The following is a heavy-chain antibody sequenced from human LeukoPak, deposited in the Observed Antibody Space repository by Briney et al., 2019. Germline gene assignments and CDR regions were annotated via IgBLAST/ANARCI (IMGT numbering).Heavy chain of an antibody. J-gene: IGHJ6*02. D-gene: IGHD3-3*01. CDR2: IVVGSGNT. Sequence: ASVKVSCKASGFTFTSSAMQWVRQACGQRLEWIGWIVVGSGNTNYAQKFQERVTITRDMSTSTAYMELSSLRSEDTAVYYCAARPYRFTIFGVSFASDYYYGMDVWGQGTTVTVSS. CDR3: AARPYRFTIFGVSFASDYYYGMDV. V-gene: IGHV1-58*02. CDR1: GFTFTSSA.